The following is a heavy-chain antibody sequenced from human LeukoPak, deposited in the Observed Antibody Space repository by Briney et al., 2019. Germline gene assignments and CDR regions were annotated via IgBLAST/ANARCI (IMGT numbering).Heavy chain of an antibody. D-gene: IGHD3-10*01. CDR3: ARDPSDYYGSGRRRTDNWFDP. V-gene: IGHV3-33*01. CDR2: IWYDGSNK. CDR1: GFTFSSYG. Sequence: GRSLRLSCAASGFTFSSYGMHWVRQAPGKGLEWVAAIWYDGSNKYYADSVKGRFTISRDNSKNTLYLQMNSLRAEDTAVYYCARDPSDYYGSGRRRTDNWFDPWGQGTLVTVSS. J-gene: IGHJ5*02.